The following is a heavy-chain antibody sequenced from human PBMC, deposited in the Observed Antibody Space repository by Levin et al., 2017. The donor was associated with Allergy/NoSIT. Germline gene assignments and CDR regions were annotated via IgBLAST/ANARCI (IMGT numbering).Heavy chain of an antibody. D-gene: IGHD5-12*01. V-gene: IGHV3-23*01. CDR3: AKEIYTSFDY. CDR2: ISGNAGST. CDR1: GFTFSSYA. J-gene: IGHJ4*02. Sequence: GGSLRLSCAASGFTFSSYAMTWVRQAPGKGLEWVSGISGNAGSTYYADSVKGRFTISRDNSKNTLYLQMNSLRVEDTAVYYCAKEIYTSFDYWGQGTLVTVSS.